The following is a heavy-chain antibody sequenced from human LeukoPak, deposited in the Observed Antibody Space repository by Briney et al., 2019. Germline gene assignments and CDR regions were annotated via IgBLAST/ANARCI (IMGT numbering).Heavy chain of an antibody. CDR3: AREKALRGYNYYMDV. CDR1: GGSFSGYY. Sequence: SETLSLTCAVYGGSFSGYYWSWIRQPPGKGLEWIGEINHSGSTNYNPSLKSRVTISVDTSKNQFSLKLSSVTAADTAVYYCAREKALRGYNYYMDVWGKGTTVTVSS. V-gene: IGHV4-34*01. J-gene: IGHJ6*03. CDR2: INHSGST.